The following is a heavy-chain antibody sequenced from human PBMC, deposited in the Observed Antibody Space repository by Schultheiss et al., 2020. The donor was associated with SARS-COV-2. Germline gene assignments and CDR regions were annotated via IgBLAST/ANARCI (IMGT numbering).Heavy chain of an antibody. D-gene: IGHD3-9*01. J-gene: IGHJ4*02. Sequence: GGSLRLSCAASGFTFSSYAMHWVRQAPGKGLEWVAVISYDGSNKYYADSVKGRFTISRDNSKNTLYLQMNSLRAEDTAVYYCARAPYYDILTGYYEPVVDYWGQGTLVTVSS. CDR1: GFTFSSYA. CDR3: ARAPYYDILTGYYEPVVDY. V-gene: IGHV3-30*07. CDR2: ISYDGSNK.